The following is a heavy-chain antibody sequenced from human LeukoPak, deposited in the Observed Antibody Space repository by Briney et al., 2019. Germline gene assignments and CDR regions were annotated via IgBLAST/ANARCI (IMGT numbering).Heavy chain of an antibody. Sequence: GRSLRLSCAASGFTFSSYGMHWVRQAPGKGLEWVAVIWYDGSNKYYADSVKGRFTISRDNSKNTLYLQMNSLRAEDTAVYYCAKGRIAAAGLFDPWGQGTLVTVSS. CDR1: GFTFSSYG. J-gene: IGHJ5*02. CDR2: IWYDGSNK. CDR3: AKGRIAAAGLFDP. V-gene: IGHV3-33*06. D-gene: IGHD6-13*01.